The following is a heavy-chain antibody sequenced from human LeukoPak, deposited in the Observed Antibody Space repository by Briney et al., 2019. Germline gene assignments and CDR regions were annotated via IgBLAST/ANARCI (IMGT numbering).Heavy chain of an antibody. J-gene: IGHJ1*01. CDR3: GRFRANWGLAF. CDR1: GFTVSDSY. CDR2: IYAGGDT. V-gene: IGHV3-66*02. D-gene: IGHD7-27*01. Sequence: PGESLGLSCAGSGFTVSDSYMTWIRQAPGKGLEWVSVIYAGGDTYYADSVKGRFTLSRDNSKNTLNLQMNSLRPEDTAVYYCGRFRANWGLAFWGRGTLVTVSS.